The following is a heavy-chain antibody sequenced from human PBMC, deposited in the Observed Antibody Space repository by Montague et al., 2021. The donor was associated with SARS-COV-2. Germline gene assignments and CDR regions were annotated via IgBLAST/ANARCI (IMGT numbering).Heavy chain of an antibody. D-gene: IGHD3-9*01. CDR1: GYTFTSYD. CDR2: MNPNRGNT. V-gene: IGHV1-8*01. Sequence: SVKVSCKASGYTFTSYDINELRQATAQGLEWMGWMNPNRGNTGYPQKFQGRGTMTRNTSISTAYMELSSPSSEDTAVYYCAWGVLRYFDWFLSGYYDYYMDVWGKGTPVTVSS. J-gene: IGHJ6*03. CDR3: AWGVLRYFDWFLSGYYDYYMDV.